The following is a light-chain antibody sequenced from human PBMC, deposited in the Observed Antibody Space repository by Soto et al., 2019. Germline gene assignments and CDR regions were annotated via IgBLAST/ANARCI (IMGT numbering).Light chain of an antibody. CDR1: QSVSSSY. J-gene: IGKJ4*01. V-gene: IGKV3-20*01. Sequence: EIALTQSAGTLTLSPVERATPSCRATQSVSSSYLAWYQQRPGQSPRLLIYGASNRATGIPDRFSGSGSGTDFTLNISRLEPEDFAVYFCQQYGNSPLTFGGGTKVEIK. CDR3: QQYGNSPLT. CDR2: GAS.